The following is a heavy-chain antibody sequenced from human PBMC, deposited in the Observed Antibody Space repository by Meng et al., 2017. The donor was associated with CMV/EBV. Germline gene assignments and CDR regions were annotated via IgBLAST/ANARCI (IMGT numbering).Heavy chain of an antibody. J-gene: IGHJ4*02. CDR1: GGSFSGYY. V-gene: IGHV4-34*01. CDR3: ARVARITMVRGQWGGDY. D-gene: IGHD3-10*01. Sequence: SETLSLTCAVYGGSFSGYYWSWIRQPPGKGLEWIGEINHSGSTNYNPSLKSGVTISVDTSKNQFSLKLSSVTAADTAVYYCARVARITMVRGQWGGDYWGQGTLVTVSS. CDR2: INHSGST.